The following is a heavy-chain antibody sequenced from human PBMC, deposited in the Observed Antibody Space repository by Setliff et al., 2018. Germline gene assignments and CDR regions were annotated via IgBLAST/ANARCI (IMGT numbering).Heavy chain of an antibody. J-gene: IGHJ6*03. CDR1: GFTFSSYA. Sequence: PGGSLRLSCAASGFTFSSYAMHWVRQAPGKGLEWISLIRTKGNSETTEYATSVKGRFTISRDDSTSVAYLQMNSLKSEDTAVYYCTRDAPFWAPQYSLWSDGAYSQYYYMDVWGKGTTVTVSS. CDR2: IRTKGNSETT. CDR3: TRDAPFWAPQYSLWSDGAYSQYYYMDV. D-gene: IGHD2-15*01. V-gene: IGHV3-49*04.